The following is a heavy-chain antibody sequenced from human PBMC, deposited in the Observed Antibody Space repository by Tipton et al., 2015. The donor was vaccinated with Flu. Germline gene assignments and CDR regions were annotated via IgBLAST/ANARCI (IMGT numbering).Heavy chain of an antibody. CDR3: AREYSDYVWGSFRSHYFDY. J-gene: IGHJ4*02. V-gene: IGHV4-39*07. CDR1: GGSISSSNYY. Sequence: TLSLTCTVSGGSISSSNYYWGWIRQPPGKGLEWIGSISYSGNTYYNPSLKSRVSISVDTSKNQFSLNLTSPTAADTAVYYCAREYSDYVWGSFRSHYFDYWGQGTLVTVSS. D-gene: IGHD3-16*02. CDR2: ISYSGNT.